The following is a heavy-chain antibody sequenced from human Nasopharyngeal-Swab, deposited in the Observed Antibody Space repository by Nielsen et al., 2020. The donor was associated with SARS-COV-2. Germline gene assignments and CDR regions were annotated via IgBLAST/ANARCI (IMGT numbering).Heavy chain of an antibody. Sequence: GGPLRLSCAASGFTFDDYALHWVRQAPGKGLEWVSLISGDGGSTYYADSVKCRFTISRDNSKNSLYLQMNSLRTEDTALYYCAKGAGGYEIQLWLHYYYCYVDVWGKGTTVTVSS. CDR1: GFTFDDYA. D-gene: IGHD5-18*01. J-gene: IGHJ6*03. V-gene: IGHV3-43*02. CDR3: AKGAGGYEIQLWLHYYYCYVDV. CDR2: ISGDGGST.